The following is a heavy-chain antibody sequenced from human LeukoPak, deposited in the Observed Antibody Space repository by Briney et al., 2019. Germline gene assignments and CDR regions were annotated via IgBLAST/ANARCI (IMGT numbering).Heavy chain of an antibody. Sequence: GASVKVSCKASRYTFTDYYMHWVRQAPGQGLEWMGRINANSGGTNYAQQFQGRVTMTRDTSITTAYMELSRLRSDDTAVYYCARDSGITGTTGAIDYWGQGTLVTVSS. D-gene: IGHD1-20*01. CDR1: RYTFTDYY. CDR3: ARDSGITGTTGAIDY. CDR2: INANSGGT. J-gene: IGHJ4*02. V-gene: IGHV1-2*06.